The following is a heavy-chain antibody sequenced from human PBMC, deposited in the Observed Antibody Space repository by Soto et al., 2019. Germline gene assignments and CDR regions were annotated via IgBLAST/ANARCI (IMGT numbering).Heavy chain of an antibody. J-gene: IGHJ4*02. CDR1: GFTFSSYA. Sequence: GGSLRLSCAASGFTFSSYAMHWVRQAPGKGLEWVAVISYDGSNKYYADSVKGRFTISRDNSKNTLYLQMNSLRAEDTAVYYCALGRKWLSFDYWGQGTLVTVSS. CDR3: ALGRKWLSFDY. D-gene: IGHD5-12*01. CDR2: ISYDGSNK. V-gene: IGHV3-30-3*01.